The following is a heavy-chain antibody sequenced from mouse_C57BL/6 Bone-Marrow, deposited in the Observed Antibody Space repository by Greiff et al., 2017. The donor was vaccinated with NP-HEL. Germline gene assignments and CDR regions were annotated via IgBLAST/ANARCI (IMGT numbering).Heavy chain of an antibody. CDR1: GFTFSSYA. CDR2: ISDGGSYT. J-gene: IGHJ2*01. Sequence: EVQGVESGGGLVKPGGSLKLSCAASGFTFSSYAMSWVRQTPEKRLEWVATISDGGSYTYYPDNVKGRFTISRDNAKNNLYLQMSHLKSEDTAMYYCAKGSYYDYDGGAAPVDYWGQGTTLTVSS. D-gene: IGHD2-4*01. CDR3: AKGSYYDYDGGAAPVDY. V-gene: IGHV5-4*01.